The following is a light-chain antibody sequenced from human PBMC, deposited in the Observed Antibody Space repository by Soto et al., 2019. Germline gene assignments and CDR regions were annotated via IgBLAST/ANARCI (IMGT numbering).Light chain of an antibody. CDR1: SSNIGSNT. Sequence: QLVLTQPPSASGTPGQRVTISCSGSSSNIGSNTVNWYQQLPGTAPKLLIYSNNQRPSGVPDRFSGSKSGTSAFLAISGLQSEDEADYYCAAWDDSLNGRYVFGTGTKLTVL. CDR2: SNN. CDR3: AAWDDSLNGRYV. J-gene: IGLJ1*01. V-gene: IGLV1-44*01.